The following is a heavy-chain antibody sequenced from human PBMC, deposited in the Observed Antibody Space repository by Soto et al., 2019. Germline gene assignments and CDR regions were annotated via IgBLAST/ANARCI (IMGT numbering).Heavy chain of an antibody. CDR3: ARRQGDLSYDYIWGSYRCPWFDP. D-gene: IGHD3-16*02. Sequence: ASVKVSCKASGYTFTSYDINWVRQATGQGLEWMGWMNPNSGNTGYAQKFQGRVTMTRNTSISTAYMELISLRSEDTAVYYCARRQGDLSYDYIWGSYRCPWFDPWGQGTLVTVSS. J-gene: IGHJ5*02. CDR2: MNPNSGNT. CDR1: GYTFTSYD. V-gene: IGHV1-8*01.